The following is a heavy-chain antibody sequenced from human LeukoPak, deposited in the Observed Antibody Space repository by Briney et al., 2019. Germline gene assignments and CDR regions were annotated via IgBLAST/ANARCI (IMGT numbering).Heavy chain of an antibody. D-gene: IGHD3-10*01. CDR2: INPNSGGT. Sequence: ASVKVSCKASGYTFTGYYMHWVRQAPGQGLEWMGWINPNSGGTNYAQKFQGRVTMTRDTSISTAYMELSRLRSDDTAVYYCARLYNGSGKHWFDPWGQGTLVTVSS. V-gene: IGHV1-2*02. CDR3: ARLYNGSGKHWFDP. J-gene: IGHJ5*02. CDR1: GYTFTGYY.